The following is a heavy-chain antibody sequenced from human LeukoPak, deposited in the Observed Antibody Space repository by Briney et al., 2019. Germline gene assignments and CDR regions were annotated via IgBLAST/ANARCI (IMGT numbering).Heavy chain of an antibody. CDR1: GFTSSIYS. J-gene: IGHJ4*02. CDR2: ISSSGSTI. V-gene: IGHV3-48*01. Sequence: GGSLRLSCAASGFTSSIYSMNWVRQSPGKGLEWVSHISSSGSTIYYADSVKGRFTISRDNAKNSLYLQMNSLRAEDTAVYYCASALYGDYVAYWGQGALVSVSS. CDR3: ASALYGDYVAY. D-gene: IGHD4-17*01.